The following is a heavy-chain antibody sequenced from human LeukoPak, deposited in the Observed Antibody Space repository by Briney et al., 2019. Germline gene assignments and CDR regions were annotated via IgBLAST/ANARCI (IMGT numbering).Heavy chain of an antibody. Sequence: GSSVKVSCKASGGTFSSYAISWVRQAPGQGLEWMGGIIPIFGTANYAQKFQGRVTITADKSTSTAYMELSSLRSEDTAVYYCARSLPPEEFFDYWGQGTLVTVSS. CDR1: GGTFSSYA. J-gene: IGHJ4*02. D-gene: IGHD2/OR15-2a*01. V-gene: IGHV1-69*06. CDR3: ARSLPPEEFFDY. CDR2: IIPIFGTA.